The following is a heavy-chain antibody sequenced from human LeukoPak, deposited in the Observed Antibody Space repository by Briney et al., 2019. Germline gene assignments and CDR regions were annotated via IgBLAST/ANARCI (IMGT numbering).Heavy chain of an antibody. Sequence: ASVKVSCKASGYTFTSYYMHWVRQAPGQGLEWMGIINPSGGSTSYAQKFQGRVTMTRDTSTSTVYMELSSLRSEDTAVYYCARGVGDDILTGYYPFDYWGQGTLVTVSS. D-gene: IGHD3-9*01. CDR1: GYTFTSYY. V-gene: IGHV1-46*01. CDR3: ARGVGDDILTGYYPFDY. J-gene: IGHJ4*02. CDR2: INPSGGST.